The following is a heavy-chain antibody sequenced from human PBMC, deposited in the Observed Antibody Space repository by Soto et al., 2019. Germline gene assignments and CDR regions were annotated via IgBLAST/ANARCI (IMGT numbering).Heavy chain of an antibody. V-gene: IGHV4-30-2*01. CDR2: IYHSGST. CDR1: GGSIRSGGYS. J-gene: IGHJ5*02. CDR3: ARVPGP. D-gene: IGHD3-10*01. Sequence: QLQLQESGSELVKPSQTLSHTCAVSGGSIRSGGYSWSWIRQPPGKGLEWIGYIYHSGSTYYNPSLKSRVTISVDRSKNQFSLKLSSVTAVDTAVYYCARVPGPWGQGTLVTVSS.